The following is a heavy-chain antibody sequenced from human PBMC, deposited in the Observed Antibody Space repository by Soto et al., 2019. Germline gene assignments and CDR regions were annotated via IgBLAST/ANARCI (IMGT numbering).Heavy chain of an antibody. Sequence: SVKVSCKASGGTFSSYAISWVRQAPGQGLEWMGGIIPIFGTANYAQKFQGRVTITADESTSTAYMELSSLRSEDTAVYYCGRAKGVGGGEYYFDYWGQGTLVTVSS. CDR2: IIPIFGTA. V-gene: IGHV1-69*13. D-gene: IGHD3-16*01. CDR1: GGTFSSYA. CDR3: GRAKGVGGGEYYFDY. J-gene: IGHJ4*02.